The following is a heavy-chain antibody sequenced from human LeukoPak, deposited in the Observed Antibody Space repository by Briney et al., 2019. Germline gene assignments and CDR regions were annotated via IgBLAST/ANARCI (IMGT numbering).Heavy chain of an antibody. D-gene: IGHD3-10*01. V-gene: IGHV3-30-3*01. Sequence: GRSLRLSCAASGFTFSSYAMHWVRQAPGKGLEWVAVISYDGSNKYYADSVKGRFTISRDNSKNTLYLQMNSLRAEDTAVYYCARDRASPFYYYYMDVWGKGTTVTVSS. CDR2: ISYDGSNK. CDR3: ARDRASPFYYYYMDV. J-gene: IGHJ6*03. CDR1: GFTFSSYA.